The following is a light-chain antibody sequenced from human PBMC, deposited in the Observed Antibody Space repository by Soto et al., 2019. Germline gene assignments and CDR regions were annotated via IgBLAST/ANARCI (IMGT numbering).Light chain of an antibody. J-gene: IGKJ1*01. Sequence: IQMTQSPSSMSASVGYRVTITCVASQSISSYLNWYQQKPGKAPKLLIYAAPSLQSGVPSRFSGIGSGTDFTLTISSLQTADFATYFGQQSYSTPPWTFGQGTKVDIK. CDR2: AAP. CDR1: QSISSY. CDR3: QQSYSTPPWT. V-gene: IGKV1-39*01.